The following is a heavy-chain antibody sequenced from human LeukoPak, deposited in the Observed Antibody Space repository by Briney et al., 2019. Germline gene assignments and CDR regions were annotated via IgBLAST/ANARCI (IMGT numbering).Heavy chain of an antibody. CDR3: AKDLRYFDWLLILDAFDI. J-gene: IGHJ3*02. CDR1: GFTFSSYG. Sequence: PGGSLRLSCAASGFTFSSYGMHWVRQAPGKGLEWVAVISYDGSNKYYADSVKGRFTISRDNSKNTLYLQMNSLRAEDTAVYYCAKDLRYFDWLLILDAFDIWGQGTMVTVSS. V-gene: IGHV3-30*18. CDR2: ISYDGSNK. D-gene: IGHD3-9*01.